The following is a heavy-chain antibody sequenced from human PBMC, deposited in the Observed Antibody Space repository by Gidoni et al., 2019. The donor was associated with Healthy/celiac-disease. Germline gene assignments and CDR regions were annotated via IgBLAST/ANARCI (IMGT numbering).Heavy chain of an antibody. Sequence: EVQLVESGGGLVQPGGSLRLSCAASGFTFSSYWMSWVRQAPGKGLEWVANIKQDGSEKYYVDSVKGRFTISRDNAKNSLYLQMNSLRAEDTAVYYCARTRIAVAGHFDYWGQGTLVTVSS. CDR2: IKQDGSEK. CDR1: GFTFSSYW. CDR3: ARTRIAVAGHFDY. D-gene: IGHD6-19*01. J-gene: IGHJ4*02. V-gene: IGHV3-7*03.